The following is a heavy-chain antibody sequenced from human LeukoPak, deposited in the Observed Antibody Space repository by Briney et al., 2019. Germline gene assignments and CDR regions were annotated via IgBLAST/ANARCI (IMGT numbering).Heavy chain of an antibody. J-gene: IGHJ4*02. D-gene: IGHD5-18*01. Sequence: GGSLSLSCAASGFTFSSYAMSWVRQAPGKGLEWVSVIYSGGSTYYADSVKGRFTISRDNSKSTLYLQMNSLRAEDTAVYYCARDLGYSYGYVYWGQGTLVTVSS. CDR3: ARDLGYSYGYVY. CDR1: GFTFSSYA. V-gene: IGHV3-53*01. CDR2: IYSGGST.